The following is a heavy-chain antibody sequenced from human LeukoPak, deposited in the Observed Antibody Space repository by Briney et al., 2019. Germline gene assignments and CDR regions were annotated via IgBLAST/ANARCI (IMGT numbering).Heavy chain of an antibody. CDR2: IYYSGST. CDR1: GGSFSGYY. D-gene: IGHD5-18*01. CDR3: ATGYGPNFDY. J-gene: IGHJ4*02. V-gene: IGHV4-34*01. Sequence: SETLSLTCAVYGGSFSGYYWSWIRQPPGKGLEWIGSIYYSGSTYYNPSLKSRVTITVDTSKNQFSLKLSSVTAADTAVYYCATGYGPNFDYWGQGTLVTVSS.